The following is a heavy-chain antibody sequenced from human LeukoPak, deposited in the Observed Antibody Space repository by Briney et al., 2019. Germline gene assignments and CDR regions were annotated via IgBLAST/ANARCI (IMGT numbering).Heavy chain of an antibody. J-gene: IGHJ6*02. CDR2: IWYDGSIK. Sequence: GGSPRLSCAASGFTFSNYGMHWVRQAPGKGLEWVAVIWYDGSIKYYADSVKGRFSISRDNSKNTLYLQMNSLRAEDTAVYYCARYCSGGTCKLGYYYYGMDVWGQGTTVTVSS. D-gene: IGHD2-15*01. CDR1: GFTFSNYG. CDR3: ARYCSGGTCKLGYYYYGMDV. V-gene: IGHV3-33*01.